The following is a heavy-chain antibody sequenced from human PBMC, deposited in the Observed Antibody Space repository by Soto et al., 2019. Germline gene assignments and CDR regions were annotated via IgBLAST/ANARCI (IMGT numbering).Heavy chain of an antibody. CDR3: ARSPGANSGSYAMDV. J-gene: IGHJ6*02. CDR1: GYSFISHW. Sequence: GESLKISCKGSGYSFISHWIGWVRQMPGKGLEWMGIIYPGDSDTRYSPSFQGQVTISADKSISTAYLQWSSLKASDTAIYYCARSPGANSGSYAMDVWGQGTTVTVSS. D-gene: IGHD5-12*01. CDR2: IYPGDSDT. V-gene: IGHV5-51*01.